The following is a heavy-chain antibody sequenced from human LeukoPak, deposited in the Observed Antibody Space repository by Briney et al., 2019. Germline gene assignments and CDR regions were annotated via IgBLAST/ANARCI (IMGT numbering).Heavy chain of an antibody. CDR1: GFMLSSYW. J-gene: IGHJ4*02. CDR3: AREGSQSASGTYPGND. Sequence: GGSLRLSCAASGFMLSSYWMSWVRQAPGKGLEWVANIKQDGSEKYYVDSVKGRFTISRDNAKNSLFLQMNRLRAEDTAVYFCAREGSQSASGTYPGNDWGQGTLVTVSS. V-gene: IGHV3-7*01. CDR2: IKQDGSEK. D-gene: IGHD1-26*01.